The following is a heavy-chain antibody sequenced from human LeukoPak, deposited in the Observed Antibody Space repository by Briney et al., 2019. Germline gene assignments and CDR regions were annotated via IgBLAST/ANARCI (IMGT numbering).Heavy chain of an antibody. CDR3: AAVDCSGGSCYPDY. V-gene: IGHV3-53*01. CDR1: GFTVSSNY. J-gene: IGHJ4*02. D-gene: IGHD2-15*01. CDR2: IYSGGST. Sequence: PGGSLRLSCAASGFTVSSNYMSWVRQAPGKGLEWVSVIYSGGSTYYADSVKGRFTISRDNSKNTLYLQMNSLRAEDTAVYYCAAVDCSGGSCYPDYWGQGTLVTVSS.